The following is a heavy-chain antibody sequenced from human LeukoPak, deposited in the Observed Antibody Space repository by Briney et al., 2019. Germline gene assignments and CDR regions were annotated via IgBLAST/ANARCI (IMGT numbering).Heavy chain of an antibody. CDR2: IYNTENT. J-gene: IGHJ3*02. CDR1: GGSISGYY. Sequence: SETLSLTCTVSGGSISGYYWSWIRQPPGKGLEWLGFIYNTENTNYNPSLKSRVTISLDTSKNQFSLSLSSVTAADTAVYYCARPGGRDHGGNSVAFDIWGQGTMVTVSS. V-gene: IGHV4-59*08. D-gene: IGHD4-23*01. CDR3: ARPGGRDHGGNSVAFDI.